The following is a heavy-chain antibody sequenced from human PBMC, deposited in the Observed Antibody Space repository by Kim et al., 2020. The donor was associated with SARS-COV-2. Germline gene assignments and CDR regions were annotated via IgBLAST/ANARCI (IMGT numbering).Heavy chain of an antibody. CDR1: GGSFSGYY. CDR3: ARVELFAYFDY. CDR2: INHSGST. D-gene: IGHD3-10*01. J-gene: IGHJ4*02. Sequence: SETLSLTCAVYGGSFSGYYWSWIRQPPGKGLEWIGEINHSGSTNYNPSLKSRVTISVDTSKNQFSLKLSSVTAADTAVYYCARVELFAYFDYWGQGTLVTVSS. V-gene: IGHV4-34*01.